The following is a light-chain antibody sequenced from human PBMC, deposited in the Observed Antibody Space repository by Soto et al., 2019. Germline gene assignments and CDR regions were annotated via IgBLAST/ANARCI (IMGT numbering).Light chain of an antibody. Sequence: QSALTQPPSASGSPGQSVTISCTGTSSDVGGYNYVAWFQQHPGKAPKLMIYEVTKRPSGVPNRFSGSKSGNTASLTVSGLQAEDEAEYYCGSYAGSSTHVFGTGTKLTLL. CDR2: EVT. CDR3: GSYAGSSTHV. CDR1: SSDVGGYNY. V-gene: IGLV2-8*01. J-gene: IGLJ1*01.